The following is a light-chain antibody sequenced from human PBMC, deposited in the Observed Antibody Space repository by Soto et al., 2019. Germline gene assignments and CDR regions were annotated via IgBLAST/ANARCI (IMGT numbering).Light chain of an antibody. V-gene: IGKV1-27*01. CDR2: GAS. J-gene: IGKJ4*01. CDR3: QKYDNAPLT. CDR1: RDISNY. Sequence: DIQVTQSPSSLSASLGDRVSITCRAGRDISNYLAWYQQKPGQVPRLLISGASTLHSGVPSRFSGSESGTDFTLTITSLQPENIATYLCQKYDNAPLTFGGGTKVDIK.